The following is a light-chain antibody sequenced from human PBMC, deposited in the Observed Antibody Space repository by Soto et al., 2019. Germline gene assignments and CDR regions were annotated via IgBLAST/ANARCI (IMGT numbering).Light chain of an antibody. J-gene: IGKJ4*01. V-gene: IGKV3-11*01. Sequence: EIVLTHSPATLSLSPGERATLSCRASQSVSSSLAWYHQNPGQAPRLLIYDASNRATGIPARFSGSGSGTDFTLTISSLQPEDCAVDYCQQRSNWRDTVGGGTKVESK. CDR2: DAS. CDR1: QSVSSS. CDR3: QQRSNWRDT.